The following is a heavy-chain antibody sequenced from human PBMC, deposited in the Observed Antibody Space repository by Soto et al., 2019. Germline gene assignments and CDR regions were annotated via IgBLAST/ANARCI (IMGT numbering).Heavy chain of an antibody. J-gene: IGHJ4*02. D-gene: IGHD2-21*02. CDR1: GFTFSNGW. CDR3: ITYSTYTFCDGGPCYSVQTKIHDS. Sequence: GGSLRLSCAASGFTFSNGWMSWVRQAPGKGLERVGRIKSKVAGGTTDYSAPVNGRFTISRDDSKDTMYLQMNSLRTEDTAVYYCITYSTYTFCDGGPCYSVQTKIHDSLGQGALVTVSS. V-gene: IGHV3-15*01. CDR2: IKSKVAGGTT.